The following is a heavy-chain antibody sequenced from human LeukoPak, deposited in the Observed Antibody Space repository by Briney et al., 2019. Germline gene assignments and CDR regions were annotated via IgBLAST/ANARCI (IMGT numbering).Heavy chain of an antibody. J-gene: IGHJ5*02. D-gene: IGHD5/OR15-5a*01. CDR2: MNPNSGDT. Sequence: ASVNVSCKASRYAFTNHDINWVRQAAGQGLEWMGWMNPNSGDTGYPQKFQGRVTMTRDTSISTDYMELSSLTSEDTGVDYCMRGQPETSTTWGQGSLVTVSS. CDR1: RYAFTNHD. V-gene: IGHV1-8*01. CDR3: MRGQPETSTT.